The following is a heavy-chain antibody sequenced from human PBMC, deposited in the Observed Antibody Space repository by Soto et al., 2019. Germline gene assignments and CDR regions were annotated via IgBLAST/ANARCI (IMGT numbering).Heavy chain of an antibody. D-gene: IGHD3-10*01. CDR2: ISYDGSNK. V-gene: IGHV3-30-3*01. J-gene: IGHJ4*02. Sequence: PGGSLRLSCAASGFTLRNSWMYWVRQAPGKGLEWVAVISYDGSNKYYADSVKGRFTISRDNSKNTLYLQMNSLRAEDTAVYYCARDWETGYYYGSGSYWGYWGQGTLVTVSS. CDR1: GFTLRNSW. CDR3: ARDWETGYYYGSGSYWGY.